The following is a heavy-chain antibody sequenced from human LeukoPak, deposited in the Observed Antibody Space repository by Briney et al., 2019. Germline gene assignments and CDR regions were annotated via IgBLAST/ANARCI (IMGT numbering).Heavy chain of an antibody. J-gene: IGHJ6*03. V-gene: IGHV3-7*01. CDR1: GFTFSSYA. CDR2: IKQDGTEK. D-gene: IGHD1-1*01. CDR3: AREGWNDGYYYYYMDV. Sequence: GGSLRLSCAASGFTFSSYAMSWVRQAPGKGLEWVANIKQDGTEKYYVDSVKGRFTISGDNAKNSLYLQMNSLRAEDTAVYYCAREGWNDGYYYYYMDVWGKGTTVTISS.